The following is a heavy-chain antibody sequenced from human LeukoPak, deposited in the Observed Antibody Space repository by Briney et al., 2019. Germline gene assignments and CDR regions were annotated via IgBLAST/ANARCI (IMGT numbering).Heavy chain of an antibody. CDR3: ARYPVGSSGWYQGKRRGWFDP. Sequence: ASVKVSYKASGYTFTSYGISWVRQAPGQGLEWMGWISAYNGNTNYAQKLQGRVTMTTDTSTSTAYMELRSLRSDDTAVYYCARYPVGSSGWYQGKRRGWFDPWGQGTLVTVSS. CDR2: ISAYNGNT. D-gene: IGHD6-19*01. J-gene: IGHJ5*02. V-gene: IGHV1-18*01. CDR1: GYTFTSYG.